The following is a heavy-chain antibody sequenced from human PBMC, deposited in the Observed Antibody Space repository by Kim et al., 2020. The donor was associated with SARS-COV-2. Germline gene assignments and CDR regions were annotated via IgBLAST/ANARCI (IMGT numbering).Heavy chain of an antibody. J-gene: IGHJ6*02. V-gene: IGHV4-34*01. CDR3: ARGTSTLYCYYGMDV. Sequence: RSIKSRVTISGDTTKNQFSLELSSVTAADTAVYYCARGTSTLYCYYGMDVWGQGTTITVSS.